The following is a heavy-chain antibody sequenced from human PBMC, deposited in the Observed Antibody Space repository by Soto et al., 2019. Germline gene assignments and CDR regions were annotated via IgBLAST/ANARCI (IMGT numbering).Heavy chain of an antibody. Sequence: GGSLRLSCAASGFTFSSYAMSWVRQAPGKGLEWVSAISGSGGSTYYADSVKGRFTISRDNSKNTLYLQMNSLRAEDTAVYYCGYDFWSGYYPYYFDYWGQGTLVTV. J-gene: IGHJ4*02. D-gene: IGHD3-3*01. V-gene: IGHV3-23*01. CDR1: GFTFSSYA. CDR3: GYDFWSGYYPYYFDY. CDR2: ISGSGGST.